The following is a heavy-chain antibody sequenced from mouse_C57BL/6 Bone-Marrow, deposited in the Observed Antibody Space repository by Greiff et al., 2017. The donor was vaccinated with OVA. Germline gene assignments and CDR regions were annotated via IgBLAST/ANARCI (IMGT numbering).Heavy chain of an antibody. CDR3: ARQGHYGSRGFAY. J-gene: IGHJ3*01. V-gene: IGHV5-15*01. CDR2: ISNLAYSI. CDR1: GFTFSDYG. D-gene: IGHD1-1*01. Sequence: EVNLVESGGGLVQPGGSLKLSCAASGFTFSDYGMAWVRQAPRKGPEWVAFISNLAYSIYYADTVTGRFTISRENAKNTLYLEMSSLRSEDTAMYYCARQGHYGSRGFAYWGQGTLVTVSA.